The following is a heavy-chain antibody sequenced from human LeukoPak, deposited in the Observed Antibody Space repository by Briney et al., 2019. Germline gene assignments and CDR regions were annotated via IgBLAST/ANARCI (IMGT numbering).Heavy chain of an antibody. D-gene: IGHD3-16*01. CDR3: ARDRRGLYYFDY. J-gene: IGHJ4*02. CDR2: IYYSGST. CDR1: GGSISSSSYY. V-gene: IGHV4-39*07. Sequence: SETLSLTCTVSGGSISSSSYYWGWIRQPPRKGLEWIGSIYYSGSTYYNPSLKSRVTISVDTSKNQFSLNLSSVTAADTAVYYCARDRRGLYYFDYWGQGTLVTVSS.